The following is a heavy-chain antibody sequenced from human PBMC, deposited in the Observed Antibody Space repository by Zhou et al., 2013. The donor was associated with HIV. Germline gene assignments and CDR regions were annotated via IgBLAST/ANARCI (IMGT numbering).Heavy chain of an antibody. CDR2: IIPIFGTA. CDR1: GGTFSSYA. CDR3: ARDLSYYDSSGYLPFDP. Sequence: QVQLVQSGAEVKKPGSSVKVSCKASGGTFSSYAISWVRQAPGQGLEWMGRIIPIFGTANYAQKFQGRVTITADESTSTAYMELSSLRSEDTAVYYCARDLSYYDSSGYLPFDPWGQGTLVTVSS. V-gene: IGHV1-69*13. D-gene: IGHD3-22*01. J-gene: IGHJ5*02.